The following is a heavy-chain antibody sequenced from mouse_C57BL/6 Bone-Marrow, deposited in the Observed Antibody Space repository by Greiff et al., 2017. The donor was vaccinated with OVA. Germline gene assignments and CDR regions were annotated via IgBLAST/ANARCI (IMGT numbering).Heavy chain of an antibody. Sequence: EVKVVESGGGLVQPGGSLRLSCAASGFTFTDYYMSWVRQPPGKALEWLGFIRNKANGYTTEYSASVKGRFTISRDNSQSILYLQMNALRAEDSATYYCARFGGGYYVDWYFDVWGTGTTVTVSS. D-gene: IGHD2-3*01. CDR1: GFTFTDYY. CDR3: ARFGGGYYVDWYFDV. V-gene: IGHV7-3*01. CDR2: IRNKANGYTT. J-gene: IGHJ1*03.